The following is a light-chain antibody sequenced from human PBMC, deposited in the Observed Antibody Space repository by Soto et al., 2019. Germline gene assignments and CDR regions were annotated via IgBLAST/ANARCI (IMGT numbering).Light chain of an antibody. V-gene: IGKV1-33*01. Sequence: DIQMTQSPSTLSASVGDRVTITCQASQNINNYLNWYQQKPGRAPKLLIYDASNLEAGVPSRFRGSGSGTDFTFTISRLQPEDITTYYCQQYENLPTFGQGTRLEIK. J-gene: IGKJ5*01. CDR3: QQYENLPT. CDR1: QNINNY. CDR2: DAS.